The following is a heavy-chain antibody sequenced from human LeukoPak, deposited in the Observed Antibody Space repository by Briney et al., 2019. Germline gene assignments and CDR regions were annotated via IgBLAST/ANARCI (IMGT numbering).Heavy chain of an antibody. J-gene: IGHJ4*02. CDR2: IIPIFGTA. CDR3: AGASPPCYDSSGDY. D-gene: IGHD3-22*01. V-gene: IGHV1-69*01. Sequence: SVKVSCKASGGTFSSYAISWVRQAPGQGLEWMGGIIPIFGTANYAQKFQGGVTITASASTSTAYMELSSLRSEDTAVYYCAGASPPCYDSSGDYWGQGTLVTVSS. CDR1: GGTFSSYA.